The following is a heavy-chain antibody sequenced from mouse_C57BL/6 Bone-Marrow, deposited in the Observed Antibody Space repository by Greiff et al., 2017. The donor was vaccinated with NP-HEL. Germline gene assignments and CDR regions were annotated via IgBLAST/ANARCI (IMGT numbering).Heavy chain of an antibody. CDR2: IHPSDSDT. CDR3: AISTNYYGSSYHYYAMDY. Sequence: QVQLKQPGAELVKPGASVKVSCKASGYTFTSYWMHWVKQRPGQGLEWIGRIHPSDSDTNYNQKFKGKATLTVDKSSSTAYMQLSSLTSEDSAVYYCAISTNYYGSSYHYYAMDYWGQGTSVTVSS. V-gene: IGHV1-74*01. D-gene: IGHD1-1*01. J-gene: IGHJ4*01. CDR1: GYTFTSYW.